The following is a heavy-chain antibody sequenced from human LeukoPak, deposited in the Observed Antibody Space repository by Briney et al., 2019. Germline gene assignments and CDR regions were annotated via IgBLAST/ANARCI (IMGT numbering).Heavy chain of an antibody. Sequence: ASVKVSCKASGYTFTTYDINWVRQATGQGLEWMGWMNPNSGYTGYAQKFQGRVTITRDTSISTAYMELSSLRSEDTAVYYCAKDIDTVTTLYFDYWGQGTLVTVSS. CDR3: AKDIDTVTTLYFDY. D-gene: IGHD4-11*01. J-gene: IGHJ4*02. V-gene: IGHV1-8*03. CDR1: GYTFTTYD. CDR2: MNPNSGYT.